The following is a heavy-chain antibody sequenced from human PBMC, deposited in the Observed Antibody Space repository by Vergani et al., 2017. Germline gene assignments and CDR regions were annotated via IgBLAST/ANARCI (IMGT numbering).Heavy chain of an antibody. J-gene: IGHJ4*02. CDR2: ILYDGSNK. CDR3: AKDHGSGSFGTYPDY. D-gene: IGHD3-10*01. Sequence: QVQLVESGGGVVQPGRSLRLSCAASGFTFSSYGMHWVRQAPGKGLEWVAVILYDGSNKYYADSVKGRFTISRDNSKNTLYLQMNSLRAEDTAVYYCAKDHGSGSFGTYPDYWGQGTLVTVSS. CDR1: GFTFSSYG. V-gene: IGHV3-30*18.